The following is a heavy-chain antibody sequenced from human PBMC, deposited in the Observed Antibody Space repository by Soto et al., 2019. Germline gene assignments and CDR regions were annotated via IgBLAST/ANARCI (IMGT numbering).Heavy chain of an antibody. D-gene: IGHD3-22*01. V-gene: IGHV3-23*01. CDR1: GFTFSSYA. CDR3: AKDYNRWLLLSGTFDY. CDR2: ISGSGGST. Sequence: EVQLLESGGGLVQPGGSLRLSCAASGFTFSSYAMSWVRQAPGKGLEWVSAISGSGGSTYYADSVKGRFTISRDNSKNTLYLQMNSLRAEDTAVYYCAKDYNRWLLLSGTFDYWGQGTLVTVSS. J-gene: IGHJ4*02.